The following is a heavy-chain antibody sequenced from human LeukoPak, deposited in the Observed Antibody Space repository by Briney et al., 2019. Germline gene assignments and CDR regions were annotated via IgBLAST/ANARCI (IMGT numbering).Heavy chain of an antibody. Sequence: ASVKVSCKASGYTFTGYYMHWVRQAPGQGLEWMGRINPNSGGTNYAQKFQGRVTMTRDTSISTAYMELSRLRSDDTAVYYCARSDSSGFKNDYWGQGTLVTVSS. D-gene: IGHD3-22*01. V-gene: IGHV1-2*06. CDR3: ARSDSSGFKNDY. CDR2: INPNSGGT. J-gene: IGHJ4*02. CDR1: GYTFTGYY.